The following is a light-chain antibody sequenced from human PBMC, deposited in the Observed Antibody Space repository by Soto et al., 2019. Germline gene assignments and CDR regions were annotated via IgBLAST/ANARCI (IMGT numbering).Light chain of an antibody. V-gene: IGKV3-11*01. J-gene: IGKJ2*01. Sequence: EIVLTQSPATLSLSPGERATLSCRASQSVSSYLAWYQQKPGQTPRLHIYDASNRATGIPARFSGSGSGTDFTLTISSLEPEDFALYYCQQRSSWPRTFGQGTKLEIK. CDR1: QSVSSY. CDR2: DAS. CDR3: QQRSSWPRT.